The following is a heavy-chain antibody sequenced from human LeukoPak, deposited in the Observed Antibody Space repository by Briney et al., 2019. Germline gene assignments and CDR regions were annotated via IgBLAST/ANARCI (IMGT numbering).Heavy chain of an antibody. CDR2: ISGSGGST. CDR1: GFTFSSYA. J-gene: IGHJ4*02. V-gene: IGHV3-23*01. D-gene: IGHD3-22*01. CDR3: AKRETDSSGYLSAYLFDY. Sequence: GGSLRLSCAASGFTFSSYAMSWVRQAPGKGLEGVSAISGSGGSTYYADSVKGRFTISRDNSKNTLYLQMNSLRAEDTAVYYCAKRETDSSGYLSAYLFDYWGQGTLVTVSS.